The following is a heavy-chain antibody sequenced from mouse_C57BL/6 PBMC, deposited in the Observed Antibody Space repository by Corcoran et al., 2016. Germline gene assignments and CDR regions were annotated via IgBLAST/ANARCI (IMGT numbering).Heavy chain of an antibody. Sequence: DVQLQESGPGLVKPSQSLSLTYSVTGYSITSGYYWNWIRQFPGNKLEWMGYISYDGSNNYNPSLKNRISITRDTSKNQFFLKLNSVTTEDTATYYCARGYDYDGAWFAYWGQGTLVTVSA. CDR2: ISYDGSN. D-gene: IGHD2-4*01. CDR3: ARGYDYDGAWFAY. V-gene: IGHV3-6*01. J-gene: IGHJ3*01. CDR1: GYSITSGYY.